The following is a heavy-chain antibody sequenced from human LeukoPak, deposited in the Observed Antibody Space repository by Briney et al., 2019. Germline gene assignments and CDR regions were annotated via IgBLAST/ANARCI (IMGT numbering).Heavy chain of an antibody. V-gene: IGHV4-59*01. CDR3: ARVEEGYGSGRRGNFYYYYMDV. J-gene: IGHJ6*03. CDR1: GGSISSYY. CDR2: VHYSGNT. D-gene: IGHD3-10*01. Sequence: KPSETLSLTCTVSGGSISSYYWSWIRQPPGKGLEWIGYVHYSGNTNYNPSLKSRVTISVDTSKNQFSLKLSSVTTADTAVYYCARVEEGYGSGRRGNFYYYYMDVWGKGTTVTISS.